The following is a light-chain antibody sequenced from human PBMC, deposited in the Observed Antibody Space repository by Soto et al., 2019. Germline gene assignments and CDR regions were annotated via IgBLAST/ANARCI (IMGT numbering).Light chain of an antibody. CDR1: QSVSSRY. CDR2: GAS. Sequence: EIVLTQSPGTLSLSPGEGATLSCRVSQSVSSRYLAWYQQKPGQAPRLLIYGASSRATGIPERFSGSGSGKDVTLTISRLEPEDFAVYYCQQYGSSRAFGQGTKVEL. V-gene: IGKV3-20*01. CDR3: QQYGSSRA. J-gene: IGKJ1*01.